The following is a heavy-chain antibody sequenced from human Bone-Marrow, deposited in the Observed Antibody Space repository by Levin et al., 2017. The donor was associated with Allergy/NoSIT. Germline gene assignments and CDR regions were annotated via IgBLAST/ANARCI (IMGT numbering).Heavy chain of an antibody. D-gene: IGHD6-13*01. Sequence: AASVKVSCKASGYTFTSYDINWVRQATGQGLEWMGWMNPNSGNTGYAQKFQGRVTMTRNTSISTAYMELSSLRSEDTAVYYCARVRQQPGYYYYGMDVWGQGTTVTVSS. V-gene: IGHV1-8*01. CDR2: MNPNSGNT. CDR1: GYTFTSYD. J-gene: IGHJ6*02. CDR3: ARVRQQPGYYYYGMDV.